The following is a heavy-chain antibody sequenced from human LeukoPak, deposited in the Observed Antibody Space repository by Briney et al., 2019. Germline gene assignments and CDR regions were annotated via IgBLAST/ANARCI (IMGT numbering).Heavy chain of an antibody. D-gene: IGHD3-10*01. Sequence: GSLRLSCAASGFTVSSNYMSWVRPAPGKGLEWVSVIYSGGSTYYADSVEGRFTISRDNSKNTLYLQMNSLRTEDTAVYYCADDYGSGRSLSEYFQHWGQGTLVTVSS. CDR2: IYSGGST. V-gene: IGHV3-53*05. J-gene: IGHJ1*01. CDR1: GFTVSSNY. CDR3: ADDYGSGRSLSEYFQH.